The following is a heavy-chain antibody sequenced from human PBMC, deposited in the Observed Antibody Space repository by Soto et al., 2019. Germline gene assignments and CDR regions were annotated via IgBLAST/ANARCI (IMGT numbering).Heavy chain of an antibody. CDR1: GGSISSTNW. D-gene: IGHD2-2*01. CDR2: IYHTEGT. Sequence: QVQLQESGPGLVKPSGTLSLTCAVSGGSISSTNWWAWVRQPPGKGLEWIGEIYHTEGTNYNPSLKSRVTISVDKSKNQFSLKLSSVTAADTAIYFCARYPYATGGFFDYWGQGTLVTVSS. J-gene: IGHJ4*02. V-gene: IGHV4-4*02. CDR3: ARYPYATGGFFDY.